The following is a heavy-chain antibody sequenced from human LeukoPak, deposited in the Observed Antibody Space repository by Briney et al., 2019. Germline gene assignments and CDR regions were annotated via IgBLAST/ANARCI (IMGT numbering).Heavy chain of an antibody. J-gene: IGHJ4*02. Sequence: ASVKVSCKASGYTFTSYGISWVRQAPGQGLEWMGWISAYNGNTNYARKLQGRVTMTTDTSTSTAYMELRSLRSDDTAVYYCARDVVDIVVVVAALGYWGQGTLVTVSS. D-gene: IGHD2-15*01. CDR1: GYTFTSYG. CDR3: ARDVVDIVVVVAALGY. V-gene: IGHV1-18*01. CDR2: ISAYNGNT.